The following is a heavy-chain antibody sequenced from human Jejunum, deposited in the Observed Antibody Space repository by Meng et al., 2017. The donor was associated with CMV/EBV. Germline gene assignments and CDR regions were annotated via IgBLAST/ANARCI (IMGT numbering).Heavy chain of an antibody. V-gene: IGHV4-59*01. D-gene: IGHD3-10*01. CDR3: ARDTFDRRNGMDV. Sequence: VSGGSINDFYWSWIRQSPGKGLEWIGYTYYSGSTHYNPSLKSRVTISIDTSRKHFSLRLSSVTAADTAVYHCARDTFDRRNGMDVWGQGTSVTVSS. CDR2: TYYSGST. CDR1: GGSINDFY. J-gene: IGHJ6*02.